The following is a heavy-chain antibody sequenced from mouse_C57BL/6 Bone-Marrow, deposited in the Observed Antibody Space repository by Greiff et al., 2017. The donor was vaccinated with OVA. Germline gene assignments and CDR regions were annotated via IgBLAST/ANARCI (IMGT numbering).Heavy chain of an antibody. CDR2: IYPGNSDT. J-gene: IGHJ4*01. V-gene: IGHV1-5*01. Sequence: VQLQQSGTVLARPGASVKMSCKASGYTFTSYWMHWVKQRPGQGLEWIGAIYPGNSDTSYNQKFKGKAKLTAVTSTSTAYMELSSLTNEDSAVYYCTRQEYGNPVAMDYWGQGTSVTVSS. CDR1: GYTFTSYW. CDR3: TRQEYGNPVAMDY. D-gene: IGHD2-10*02.